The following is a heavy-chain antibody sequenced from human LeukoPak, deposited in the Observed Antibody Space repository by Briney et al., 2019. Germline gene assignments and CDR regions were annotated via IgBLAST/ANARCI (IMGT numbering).Heavy chain of an antibody. V-gene: IGHV5-10-1*01. CDR3: ARHFYDTNPSDY. CDR2: IDPSDSNT. CDR1: GYTFTSYW. Sequence: LGESLKISCIISGYTFTSYWIGWVRQMPGKGLEWMGMIDPSDSNTNYSPSFQGHVTISADRSISTAFLQWSSLKASDSAMYYCARHFYDTNPSDYWGQGTLVTVAS. D-gene: IGHD3-22*01. J-gene: IGHJ4*02.